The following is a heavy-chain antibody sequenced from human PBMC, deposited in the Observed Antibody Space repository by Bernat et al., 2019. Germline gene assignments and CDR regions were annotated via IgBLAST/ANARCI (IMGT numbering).Heavy chain of an antibody. Sequence: QVQLQESGPGLVKPSETLSLTCTVSGGSISSYYWSRTRQPPGKGLEWIGYIYYSGSTNYNPSLKSRVTISVDTSKNQFSLKLSSVTAADTAVYYCARSYSPSPNYYYYYYMDVWGKGTTVTVSS. CDR3: ARSYSPSPNYYYYYYMDV. CDR1: GGSISSYY. D-gene: IGHD2-21*01. V-gene: IGHV4-59*01. J-gene: IGHJ6*03. CDR2: IYYSGST.